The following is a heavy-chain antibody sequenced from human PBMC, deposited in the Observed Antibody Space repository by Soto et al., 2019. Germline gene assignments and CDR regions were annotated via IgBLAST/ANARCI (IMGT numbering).Heavy chain of an antibody. V-gene: IGHV3-30-3*01. CDR2: ISYDGSNK. D-gene: IGHD1-26*01. Sequence: GGSLRLSCAASGFTFSSYAMHWVRQAPGKGLEWVAVISYDGSNKYYADSVKGRFTISRDNSKNTLYLQMNSLRAEDTAVYYCARDGQYSGSYYASFDYWGQGTLVTVSS. J-gene: IGHJ4*02. CDR3: ARDGQYSGSYYASFDY. CDR1: GFTFSSYA.